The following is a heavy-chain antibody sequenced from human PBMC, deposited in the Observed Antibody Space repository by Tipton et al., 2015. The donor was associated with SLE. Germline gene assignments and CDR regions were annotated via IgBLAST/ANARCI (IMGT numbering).Heavy chain of an antibody. CDR2: IYSRGST. J-gene: IGHJ4*02. D-gene: IGHD5-24*01. Sequence: GLVKPSETLSLTCTVSGASINSDSYYWSWIRQPAGKGLEWIGRIYSRGSTDYNPSLKSRVTISVDTSENQFSLKLSSVTAADTAVYYCARAALQLWHDYWGQGTLVTVSS. V-gene: IGHV4-61*02. CDR1: GASINSDSYY. CDR3: ARAALQLWHDY.